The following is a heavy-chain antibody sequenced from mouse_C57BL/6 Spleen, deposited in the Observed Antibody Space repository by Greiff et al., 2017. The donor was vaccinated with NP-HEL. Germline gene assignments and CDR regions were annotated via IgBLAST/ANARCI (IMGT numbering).Heavy chain of an antibody. CDR2: INPSTGGT. CDR1: GYSFTGYY. CDR3: ARRVYDYDNYAMDD. Sequence: VQLKESGPELVKPGASVKISCKASGYSFTGYYMNWVKQSPEKSLEWIGEINPSTGGTTYNQKFKAKATLTVDKSSSTAYMQRKSLTSEDSAVYYCARRVYDYDNYAMDDWGQGTSDTVSS. J-gene: IGHJ4*01. D-gene: IGHD2-4*01. V-gene: IGHV1-42*01.